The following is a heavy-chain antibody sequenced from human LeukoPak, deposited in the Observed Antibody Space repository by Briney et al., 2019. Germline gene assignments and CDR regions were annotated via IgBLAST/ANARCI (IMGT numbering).Heavy chain of an antibody. Sequence: GGSLRLSCAASGFTFSSYSMNWVRQAPGKGLEWVSVIYSSGSTYYADSVKGRFTISRDNSKNTLYLQMNSLRAEDTAVYYCARDLYGVSHDYWGQGTLVTVSS. CDR1: GFTFSSYS. CDR3: ARDLYGVSHDY. CDR2: IYSSGST. J-gene: IGHJ4*02. V-gene: IGHV3-53*01. D-gene: IGHD4-17*01.